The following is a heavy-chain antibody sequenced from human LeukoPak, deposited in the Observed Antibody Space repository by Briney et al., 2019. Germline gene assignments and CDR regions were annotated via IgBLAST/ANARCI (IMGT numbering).Heavy chain of an antibody. V-gene: IGHV4-59*01. D-gene: IGHD4-11*01. CDR2: IYYSGST. CDR3: ARSPDYSNYQGDWFDP. CDR1: SGSIRSYY. J-gene: IGHJ5*02. Sequence: PSETLSLTCTVSSGSIRSYYWSWIRQPPGKGLEWIGYIYYSGSTHYNPSLKSRVTMSVDTSKKEFSLKLTSVIAADTAVYYCARSPDYSNYQGDWFDPWGQGTLVTVSS.